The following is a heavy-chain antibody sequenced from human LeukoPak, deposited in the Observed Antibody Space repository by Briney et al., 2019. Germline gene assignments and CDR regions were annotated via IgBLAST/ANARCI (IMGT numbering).Heavy chain of an antibody. D-gene: IGHD3-22*01. J-gene: IGHJ4*02. CDR1: GFTFSIYG. V-gene: IGHV3-30*02. CDR2: IRYDGSNK. CDR3: AKVPGYDSSGYYYERDY. Sequence: PGGSLRLSCAASGFTFSIYGMHWVRQAPGKGLEWVAFIRYDGSNKYYADSVKGRFTISRDNSKNTLYLQMNSLRAEDTAVYYCAKVPGYDSSGYYYERDYWGQGTLVTVSS.